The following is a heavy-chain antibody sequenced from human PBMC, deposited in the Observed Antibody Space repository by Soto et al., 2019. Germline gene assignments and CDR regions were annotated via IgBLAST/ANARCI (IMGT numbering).Heavy chain of an antibody. CDR2: INTYNGYT. V-gene: IGHV1-18*01. CDR3: ARGATTYPYFDF. CDR1: GYTFSTYG. J-gene: IGHJ4*02. Sequence: QVHLVQSGAEVKKPGASVKVSCKTSGYTFSTYGIGWVRQAPGQGLEWMGWINTYNGYTNYAQNLQGRVTLTTDTSTTTACMELRSLRSDDTAVYYCARGATTYPYFDFWGQGTLVTVSS.